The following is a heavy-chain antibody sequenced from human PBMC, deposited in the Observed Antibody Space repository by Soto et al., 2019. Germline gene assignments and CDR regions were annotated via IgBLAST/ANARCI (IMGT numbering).Heavy chain of an antibody. J-gene: IGHJ5*02. D-gene: IGHD2-21*02. CDR3: ARDKGADCGGDCYSTWFDP. Sequence: QVQLVQSGAEVKKPGASVKVSCKASGYTFTSYGISWVRQAPGQGLEWMGWSSAYSGNTNYAQKLQGRVTMTTDTSTSTAYMELRSLRSDATAVYYCARDKGADCGGDCYSTWFDPWGQGTLVTVSS. CDR2: SSAYSGNT. V-gene: IGHV1-18*01. CDR1: GYTFTSYG.